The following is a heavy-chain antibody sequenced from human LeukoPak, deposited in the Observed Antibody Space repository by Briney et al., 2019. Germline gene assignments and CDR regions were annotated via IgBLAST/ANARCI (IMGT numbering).Heavy chain of an antibody. CDR2: ISAYNGNT. J-gene: IGHJ3*01. V-gene: IGHV1-18*01. CDR3: ARGAGF. Sequence: ASVKVSCKASGYTFTSYGISWVRQAPGQGLEWMGWISAYNGNTNYAQKFQGRVTITRNTSISTAYMELSSLRSEDTAVYYCARGAGFWGQGTMVTVSS. D-gene: IGHD3-10*01. CDR1: GYTFTSYG.